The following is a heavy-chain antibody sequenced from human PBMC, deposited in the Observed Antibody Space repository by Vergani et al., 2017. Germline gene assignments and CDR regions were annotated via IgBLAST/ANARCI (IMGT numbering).Heavy chain of an antibody. CDR2: ISYDGSNK. Sequence: VQLVESGGGVVQPGRSLRLSCAASGFTFSSYAMHWVRQAPGKGLEWVAVISYDGSNKYYADSVKGRFTISRDNSKNTLYLQMNSLRAEDTAVYYCARDSYSNYYYYMDVWGKGP. V-gene: IGHV3-30-3*01. J-gene: IGHJ6*03. CDR3: ARDSYSNYYYYMDV. D-gene: IGHD4-11*01. CDR1: GFTFSSYA.